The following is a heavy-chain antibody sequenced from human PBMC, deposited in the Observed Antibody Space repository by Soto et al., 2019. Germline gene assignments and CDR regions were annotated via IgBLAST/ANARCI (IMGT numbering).Heavy chain of an antibody. Sequence: QVQLHESAPGLVKPSETLSLTCTVSDGSFSSYYWSWIRQPPGKGLEWIGYIYYTGSTNYNPSLKSRVTISVGTSKNQFSLKLSSVTAADTAVYYCARDRGNRGSYYYGMDVWGQGTTVTVSS. J-gene: IGHJ6*02. CDR2: IYYTGST. CDR3: ARDRGNRGSYYYGMDV. V-gene: IGHV4-59*01. CDR1: DGSFSSYY. D-gene: IGHD1-26*01.